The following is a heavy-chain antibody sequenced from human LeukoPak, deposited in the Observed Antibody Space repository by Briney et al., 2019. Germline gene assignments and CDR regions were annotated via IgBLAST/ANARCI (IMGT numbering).Heavy chain of an antibody. J-gene: IGHJ5*02. V-gene: IGHV5-51*04. CDR3: ARTSVKAAGAWFDP. CDR1: GHSFTSYW. CDR2: ISPGESDT. D-gene: IGHD6-13*01. Sequence: GESLKISCKGSGHSFTSYWIGWVRQMPGKGLEWMGIISPGESDTSYSPSFQGQVTIPAAKPISHAYLQWSTLKASNTATYDCARTSVKAAGAWFDPWGQGTLVTVSS.